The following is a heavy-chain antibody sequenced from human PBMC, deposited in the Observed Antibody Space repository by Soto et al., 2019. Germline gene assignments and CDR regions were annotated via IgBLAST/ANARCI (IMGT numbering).Heavy chain of an antibody. CDR2: IIPLFGTA. CDR3: GTEVGENPARPLDP. Sequence: QVQLVQSGADVQKPGSSVKVSCQASGVTFSSETLGWVRQAPGQGLEWVGGIIPLFGTASYAQKFQGRVTNTAGQSTSNGYNEVGRLRSDDPAVKFCGTEVGENPARPLDPWGPGTLGTVPS. CDR1: GVTFSSET. V-gene: IGHV1-69*01. J-gene: IGHJ5*02.